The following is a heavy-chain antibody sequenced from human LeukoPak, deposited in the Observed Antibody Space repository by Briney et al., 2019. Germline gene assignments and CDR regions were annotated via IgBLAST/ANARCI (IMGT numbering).Heavy chain of an antibody. V-gene: IGHV4-39*01. CDR2: IHYSGST. J-gene: IGHJ4*02. CDR3: ARPYYDFWSGYAEVGYFDY. D-gene: IGHD3-3*01. Sequence: SETLSLTCTVSGGSISSSSYYWGWIRQPPGKGLEWIGNIHYSGSTYYNPSLKSRVAISVDTSKNQFSLKLSSVTAADTAVYYCARPYYDFWSGYAEVGYFDYWGQGTLVTVSS. CDR1: GGSISSSSYY.